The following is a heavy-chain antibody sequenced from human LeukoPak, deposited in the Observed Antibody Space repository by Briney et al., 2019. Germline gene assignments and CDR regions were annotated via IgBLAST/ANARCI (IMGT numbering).Heavy chain of an antibody. Sequence: GESLKTSCEGSGYSFTSYWIGWVRPIPGQGLEWMGIIYPGDSATRYSPSVQSQVTISADKSISTAYLQWSSLKASDTAMYYCARFFYYDSSGYGSDNDYWGQGTLVTVSS. CDR2: IYPGDSAT. CDR1: GYSFTSYW. CDR3: ARFFYYDSSGYGSDNDY. V-gene: IGHV5-51*01. D-gene: IGHD3-22*01. J-gene: IGHJ4*02.